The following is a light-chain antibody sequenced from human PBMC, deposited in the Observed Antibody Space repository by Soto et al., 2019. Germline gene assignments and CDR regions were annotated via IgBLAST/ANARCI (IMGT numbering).Light chain of an antibody. CDR1: QSVSSY. Sequence: EIVLTQSPATPSLSPGERATPSCRASQSVSSYLAWYQQKPGQAPRLLIYGASNRATGIPARFSGSGSGTDFTLTISSLEPEDFAVYYCQQRSNWPPTFGQGTRLEIK. CDR2: GAS. CDR3: QQRSNWPPT. J-gene: IGKJ5*01. V-gene: IGKV3-11*01.